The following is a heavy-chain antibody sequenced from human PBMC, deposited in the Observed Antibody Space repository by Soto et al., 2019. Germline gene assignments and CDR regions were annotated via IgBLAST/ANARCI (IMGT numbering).Heavy chain of an antibody. CDR3: ARTVTYGDDFWSGYYYYGMDV. V-gene: IGHV4-59*12. CDR1: GGSISSYY. D-gene: IGHD3-3*01. Sequence: SETLSLTCTVSGGSISSYYWSWIRQPPGKGLEWIGYIYYSGSTYYNPSLKSRVTISVDTSKNQFSLKLSSVTAADTAVYYCARTVTYGDDFWSGYYYYGMDVWGQGTTVTVSS. CDR2: IYYSGST. J-gene: IGHJ6*02.